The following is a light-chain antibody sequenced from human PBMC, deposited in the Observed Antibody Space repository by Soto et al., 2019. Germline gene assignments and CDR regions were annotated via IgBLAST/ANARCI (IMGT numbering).Light chain of an antibody. V-gene: IGLV1-36*01. Sequence: QPVLTQPPSVSEAPRQRVTISCSGSSSNIGNNAVNWYQQLPGKAPKLLIYYDDLLPSGVSDRFSGSKSGTSASLAISGLQSEDEADYYCAASDDSLNGVVFGGGTKVTVL. J-gene: IGLJ2*01. CDR3: AASDDSLNGVV. CDR1: SSNIGNNA. CDR2: YDD.